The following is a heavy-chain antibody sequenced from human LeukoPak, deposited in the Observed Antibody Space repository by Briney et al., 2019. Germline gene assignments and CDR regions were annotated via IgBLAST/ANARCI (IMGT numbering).Heavy chain of an antibody. CDR3: ARDGGGTVMFDY. CDR2: IIPIFGTA. Sequence: GASVKVSCKASGGTFSGYAISWVRQAPGQGLEWMGGIIPIFGTANYAQKFQGRVTITADESTSTAYMELSSLRSEDTAVYYCARDGGGTVMFDYWGQGTLVTVSS. CDR1: GGTFSGYA. V-gene: IGHV1-69*01. J-gene: IGHJ4*02. D-gene: IGHD1-1*01.